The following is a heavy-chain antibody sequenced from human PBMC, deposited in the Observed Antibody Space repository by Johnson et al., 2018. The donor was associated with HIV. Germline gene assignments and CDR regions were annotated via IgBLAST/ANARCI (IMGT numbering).Heavy chain of an antibody. J-gene: IGHJ3*02. V-gene: IGHV3-48*01. CDR3: ATFDAFDI. CDR2: ISSSGSTI. Sequence: EVQLLESGGGVVQPGRSLRLSCAASGFTFSTYGMHWVRQAPGKGLEWVSYISSSGSTIYYADSVKGRFTISRDNSKNTLYLQMNSLRAEDTAVYYCATFDAFDIWGQGTMVTVSS. CDR1: GFTFSTYG.